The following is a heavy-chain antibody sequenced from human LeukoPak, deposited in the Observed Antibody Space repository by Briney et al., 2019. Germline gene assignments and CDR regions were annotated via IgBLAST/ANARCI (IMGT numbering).Heavy chain of an antibody. V-gene: IGHV3-30*18. CDR1: GFTFSSYG. Sequence: GRSLRLSCAASGFTFSSYGIHWVRQAPGKGLEWVAVIGNDGAAKYYADSVRGRFTISRDNSRNTLYLQMNSLSAEDTAVYYCAKEEGWGVNVFDYWGQGTLVTVSS. CDR2: IGNDGAAK. CDR3: AKEEGWGVNVFDY. J-gene: IGHJ4*02. D-gene: IGHD3-10*01.